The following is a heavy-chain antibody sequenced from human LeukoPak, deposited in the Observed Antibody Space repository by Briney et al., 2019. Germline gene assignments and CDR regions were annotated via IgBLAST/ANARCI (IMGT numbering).Heavy chain of an antibody. Sequence: SETLSLTCTVSGGSISSSSYYWGWIRQPPGKGLEWIGSIYHSGSTYYNPSLKSRVTISVDTSKNQFSLKLSSVTAADTAVYYCARDTVTSPWYYYYGMDVWGQGTTVTVSS. CDR3: ARDTVTSPWYYYYGMDV. V-gene: IGHV4-39*07. CDR1: GGSISSSSYY. CDR2: IYHSGST. J-gene: IGHJ6*02. D-gene: IGHD4-17*01.